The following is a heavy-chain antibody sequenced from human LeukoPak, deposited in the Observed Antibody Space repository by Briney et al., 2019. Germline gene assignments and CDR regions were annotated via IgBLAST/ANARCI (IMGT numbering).Heavy chain of an antibody. V-gene: IGHV4-59*01. J-gene: IGHJ6*03. CDR1: GGSISSYY. CDR2: IYYSGST. Sequence: PSETLSLTCTVSGGSISSYYWSWIRQTPGKGLEWIGYIYYSGSTNYNPSLKSRVTISVDTSKNQFSLKLSSVTAADTAVYYCARVYGYSYGSYDYYMDVWGKGTTVTVSS. CDR3: ARVYGYSYGSYDYYMDV. D-gene: IGHD5-18*01.